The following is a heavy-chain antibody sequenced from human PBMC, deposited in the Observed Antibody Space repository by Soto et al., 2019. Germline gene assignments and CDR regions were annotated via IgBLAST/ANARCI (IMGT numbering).Heavy chain of an antibody. CDR2: IKQDGSEM. CDR3: ARTYPFDY. Sequence: GGSLRLSCAASGFTFSNYWMSWVRQAPGKGLEWVANIKQDGSEMYYVDSVKGRFTISRDNAKSSLYLQMNSLGAGDTAVYYCARTYPFDYWGQGTLVTVSS. J-gene: IGHJ4*02. CDR1: GFTFSNYW. V-gene: IGHV3-7*01.